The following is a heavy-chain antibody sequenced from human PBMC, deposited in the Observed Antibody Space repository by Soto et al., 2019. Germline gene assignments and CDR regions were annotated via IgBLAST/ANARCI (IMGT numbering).Heavy chain of an antibody. CDR2: VYHRGST. Sequence: QVQLQESGPGLVKPSQTLSLTCTVSGGSISADVSYWSWLRQPPGKGLEWIGYVYHRGSTSYNPSLKSRVLISADTSKNQFSLQLSSVTAADTAVYYCARDREDYDGDFNIWGQGTMVTVSS. D-gene: IGHD4-17*01. CDR1: GGSISADVSY. V-gene: IGHV4-30-4*01. CDR3: ARDREDYDGDFNI. J-gene: IGHJ3*02.